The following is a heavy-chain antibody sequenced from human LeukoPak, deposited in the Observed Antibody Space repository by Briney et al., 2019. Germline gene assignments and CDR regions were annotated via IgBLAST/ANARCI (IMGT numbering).Heavy chain of an antibody. V-gene: IGHV1-18*01. Sequence: ASVKVSCKASGYTFSSYAITWVRQAPGQGLEWVGRISTYNGDTEYAHVLQGRVTMTTDTSTSTAYMELRSLRSDDTAVYYCARASSGWYPPDYWGQGTLVTVSS. J-gene: IGHJ4*02. CDR2: ISTYNGDT. CDR1: GYTFSSYA. CDR3: ARASSGWYPPDY. D-gene: IGHD6-19*01.